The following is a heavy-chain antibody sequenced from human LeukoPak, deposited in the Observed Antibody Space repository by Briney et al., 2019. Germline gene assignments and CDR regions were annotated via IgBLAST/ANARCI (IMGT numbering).Heavy chain of an antibody. CDR2: IYYSGST. CDR1: GGSVSSGGYY. CDR3: ARGGTLMTMVN. Sequence: SETLSLTCIVSGGSVSSGGYYWDWIRQPPGKGLEWIETIYYSGSTYYDPSLKSRVTISVDTSKNQFSLNLNSVTAADTAVYYCARGGTLMTMVNWGKGTLVTVSS. V-gene: IGHV4-39*07. J-gene: IGHJ4*02. D-gene: IGHD4/OR15-4a*01.